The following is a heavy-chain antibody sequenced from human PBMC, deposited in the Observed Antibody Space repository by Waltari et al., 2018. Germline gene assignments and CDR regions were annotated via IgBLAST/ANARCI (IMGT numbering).Heavy chain of an antibody. V-gene: IGHV3-23*03. CDR2: IYSGGST. CDR3: AKDKGGYSGYDAFDI. CDR1: GFTFSSYA. J-gene: IGHJ3*02. D-gene: IGHD5-12*01. Sequence: EVQLLESGGGLVQPGGSLRLSCAASGFTFSSYAMSWVRQAPGKGLEWVSVIYSGGSTYYADSVKGRFTISRDNSKNTLYLQMNSLRAEDTAVYYCAKDKGGYSGYDAFDIWGQGTMVIVSS.